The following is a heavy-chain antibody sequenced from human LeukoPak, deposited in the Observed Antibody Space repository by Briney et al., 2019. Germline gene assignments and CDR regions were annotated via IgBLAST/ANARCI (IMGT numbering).Heavy chain of an antibody. CDR1: GGTFSSYA. CDR2: ISAYNGNT. Sequence: GSSVKVSCKASGGTFSSYAISWVRQAPGQGLEWMGWISAYNGNTNYAQKLQGRVTMTTDTSTSTAYMELRSLRSDDTAVYYCARDLLLVGASVFDYWGQGTLVTVSS. V-gene: IGHV1-18*01. D-gene: IGHD1-26*01. CDR3: ARDLLLVGASVFDY. J-gene: IGHJ4*02.